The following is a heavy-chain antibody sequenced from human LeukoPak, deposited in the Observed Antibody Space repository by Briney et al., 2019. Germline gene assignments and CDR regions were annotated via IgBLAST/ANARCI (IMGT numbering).Heavy chain of an antibody. J-gene: IGHJ4*02. D-gene: IGHD1-26*01. CDR2: IYPGDSET. V-gene: IGHV5-51*01. CDR1: GYSFTSYW. Sequence: GESLKISCNGSGYSFTSYWIAWVRQMPGKGLEWMAIIYPGDSETRYSPSFQGQVTISADKPITTAYLQWSSLKASDTAMYYCARRSSGGSYWDWGQGTLVTVSS. CDR3: ARRSSGGSYWD.